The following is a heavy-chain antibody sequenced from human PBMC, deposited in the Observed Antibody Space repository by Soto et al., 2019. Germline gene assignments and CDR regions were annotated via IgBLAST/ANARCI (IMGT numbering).Heavy chain of an antibody. D-gene: IGHD1-1*01. V-gene: IGHV3-23*01. J-gene: IGHJ4*02. CDR2: MSGGGGSP. CDR1: GFTFSNYA. Sequence: EEQLLESGGGLVQPGGSLRLSCAASGFTFSNYAMSWVRQAPGKGLEWVSAMSGGGGSPSYADSVKGRFTISRDNSKNMLYLEMNSLRAEDTAVYYCTKLRTITTGASDCWGQGTLVTVSS. CDR3: TKLRTITTGASDC.